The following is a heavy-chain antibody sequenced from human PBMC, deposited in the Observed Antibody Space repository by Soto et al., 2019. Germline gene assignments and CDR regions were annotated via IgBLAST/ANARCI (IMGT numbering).Heavy chain of an antibody. J-gene: IGHJ4*02. Sequence: SETLSLTCSGSGGSIRSYYWSWIRQPPRKGLEWIGYIYYSGSTDYNPSLKSRVTISVDTSKSQFSLKLRSVTAADTALYYGAREDYYYTGYYVVWGQGTQGTVST. V-gene: IGHV4-59*12. CDR1: GGSIRSYY. D-gene: IGHD3-9*01. CDR3: AREDYYYTGYYVV. CDR2: IYYSGST.